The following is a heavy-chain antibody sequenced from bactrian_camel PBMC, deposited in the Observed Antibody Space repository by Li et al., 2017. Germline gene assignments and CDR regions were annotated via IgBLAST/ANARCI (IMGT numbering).Heavy chain of an antibody. Sequence: HVQLVESGGGSVQEGTSLTLSCAPPGIPYSRDCMAWFRQIPDKEREGVAGIESDGSTSYADSVKGRFTVSQDSAKNILYLQMNSLKPEDTAMYYCAARSVGWCPLFEHWLGKRAYTPGGYFANWARGPRSPSP. V-gene: IGHV3S55*01. D-gene: IGHD1*01. J-gene: IGHJ4*01. CDR2: IESDGST. CDR1: GIPYSRDC.